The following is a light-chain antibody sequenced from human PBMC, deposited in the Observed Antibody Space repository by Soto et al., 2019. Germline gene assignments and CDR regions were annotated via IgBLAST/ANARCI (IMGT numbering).Light chain of an antibody. Sequence: QSVLTQPPSASGTPGQRVTISCSGSNSNIGSNTVNWFQQLPGTAPKPLIYSDNQRPSGVPDRFSGSKSGTSASLAISGLQSEDEADYYCSAWDDSLNGRVFGGGTKLTVL. V-gene: IGLV1-44*01. J-gene: IGLJ2*01. CDR3: SAWDDSLNGRV. CDR2: SDN. CDR1: NSNIGSNT.